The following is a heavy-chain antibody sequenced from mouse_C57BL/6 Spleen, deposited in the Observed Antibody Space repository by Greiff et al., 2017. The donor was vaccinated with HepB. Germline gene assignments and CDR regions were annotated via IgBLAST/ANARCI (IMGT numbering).Heavy chain of an antibody. V-gene: IGHV1-50*01. CDR2: IDPSDSYT. CDR3: ARWDYRGY. J-gene: IGHJ2*01. CDR1: GYTFTSYW. Sequence: QVKLQQPGAELVKPGASVKLSCKASGYTFTSYWMQWVKQRPGQGLEWIGEIDPSDSYTNYNQKFKGKATLTVDTSSSTAYMQLSSLTSEDSAVYYCARWDYRGYWGQGTTLTVSS. D-gene: IGHD2-14*01.